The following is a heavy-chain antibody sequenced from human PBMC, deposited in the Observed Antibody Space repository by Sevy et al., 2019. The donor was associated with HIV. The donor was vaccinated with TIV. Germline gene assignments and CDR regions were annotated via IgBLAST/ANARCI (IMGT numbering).Heavy chain of an antibody. D-gene: IGHD2-21*02. V-gene: IGHV1-18*01. CDR2: ISPYNGDT. Sequence: ASVKVSCKASGYPFSNYGISWVRQAPGQGLGWMGWISPYNGDTSYAQKFQGRVTVTTDTSTSTAYMELRSLRSDDTAIYYCARELAYCDGDCSRAEYFQHWGQGALVTVSS. CDR1: GYPFSNYG. CDR3: ARELAYCDGDCSRAEYFQH. J-gene: IGHJ1*01.